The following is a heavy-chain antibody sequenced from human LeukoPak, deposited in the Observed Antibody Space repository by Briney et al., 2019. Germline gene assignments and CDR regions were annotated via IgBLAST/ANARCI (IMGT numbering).Heavy chain of an antibody. V-gene: IGHV1-8*03. D-gene: IGHD2-2*01. Sequence: ASVTVSCKSSGYTFTSYDFNLVRQATGQGLEWMGWMNPNSGNTGYAQKFQGRGTITKNTSISTAYMDLSSLRSEDTAVYYCAGLAYCSSTSCYGFVPWGQGTLVTVSS. CDR2: MNPNSGNT. CDR3: AGLAYCSSTSCYGFVP. J-gene: IGHJ5*02. CDR1: GYTFTSYD.